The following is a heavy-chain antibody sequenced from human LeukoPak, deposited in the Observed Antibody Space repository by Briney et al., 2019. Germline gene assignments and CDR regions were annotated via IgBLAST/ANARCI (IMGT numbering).Heavy chain of an antibody. Sequence: PGGSLRLSCAASGFTFSGSAMHWVRQASGKGLEWVGRIRSKANSYATAYAALVKGRFTISRDDSKNTAYLQMNSLKTEDTAVYYCTRLIYDSSGYYSGDFDYWGQGTLVTVSS. CDR1: GFTFSGSA. D-gene: IGHD3-22*01. CDR2: IRSKANSYAT. V-gene: IGHV3-73*01. CDR3: TRLIYDSSGYYSGDFDY. J-gene: IGHJ4*02.